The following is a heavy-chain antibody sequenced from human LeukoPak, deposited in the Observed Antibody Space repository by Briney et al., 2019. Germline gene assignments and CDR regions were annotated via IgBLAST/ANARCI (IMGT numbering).Heavy chain of an antibody. J-gene: IGHJ3*02. CDR3: ARVSSSRDDAFDI. CDR2: IYYSGST. D-gene: IGHD6-13*01. V-gene: IGHV4-59*12. CDR1: GGSISSYY. Sequence: SETLSLTCTVSGGSISSYYWSWIRQPPGKGLEWIGYIYYSGSTNYNPSLKSRVTISVDTSKNQFSLKLSSVTAADTAVYYCARVSSSRDDAFDIWGQGTMVTVSS.